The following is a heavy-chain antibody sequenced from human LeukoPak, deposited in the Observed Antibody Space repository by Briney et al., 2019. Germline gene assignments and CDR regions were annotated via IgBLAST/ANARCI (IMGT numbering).Heavy chain of an antibody. J-gene: IGHJ2*01. CDR3: ASRGSAMAPPGYFDL. V-gene: IGHV4-39*07. Sequence: PSETLSLTCTVSGGSISSSSYYWGWIRQPPGKGLEWIGSIYYSGSTYYNPSLKSRVTISVDTSKNQFSLKLSSVTAADTAVYYCASRGSAMAPPGYFDLWGRGTLVTVSS. D-gene: IGHD5-18*01. CDR2: IYYSGST. CDR1: GGSISSSSYY.